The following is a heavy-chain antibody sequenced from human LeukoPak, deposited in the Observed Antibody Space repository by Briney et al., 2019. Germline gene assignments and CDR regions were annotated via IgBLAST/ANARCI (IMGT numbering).Heavy chain of an antibody. Sequence: PSETLSLTCTVSGGSINTYYWSWIRQPPGRGLEWIAYVRANGENNYNPSINRRVAISLDTANDQISLTLNFVTAADTAIYYCGRQPANTAAFDIWGLGTMVTVSS. CDR2: VRANGEN. CDR1: GGSINTYY. CDR3: GRQPANTAAFDI. J-gene: IGHJ3*02. V-gene: IGHV4-59*08. D-gene: IGHD5-18*01.